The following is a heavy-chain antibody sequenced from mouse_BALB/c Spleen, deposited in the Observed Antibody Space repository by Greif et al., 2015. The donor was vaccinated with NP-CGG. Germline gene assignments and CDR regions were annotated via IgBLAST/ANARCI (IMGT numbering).Heavy chain of an antibody. V-gene: IGHV4-1*02. CDR2: INPDSSTI. CDR3: ARRYYYGRYFDV. D-gene: IGHD1-1*01. CDR1: GFDFSRYW. J-gene: IGHJ1*01. Sequence: EVMLVESGGGLVQPGGSLKLSCAASGFDFSRYWMSWVRQAPGKGLEWIGEINPDSSTINYTPSLKDKFIISRDNAKNTPYLQMSKVRSEDTALYYCARRYYYGRYFDVWGAGTTVTVSS.